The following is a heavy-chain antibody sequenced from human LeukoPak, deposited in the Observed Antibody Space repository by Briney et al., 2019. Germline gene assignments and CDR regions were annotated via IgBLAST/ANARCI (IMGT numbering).Heavy chain of an antibody. J-gene: IGHJ4*02. CDR3: AKLLNMGTTYDS. Sequence: GGSLRLSCAASGFTFSSYWMSWVRQAPGKGLEWVANIKQDGSEKYYVDSVKGRFTISRDNTKNSLYLQMNSLGVEDTAMYYCAKLLNMGTTYDSWGQGTRVTVSS. V-gene: IGHV3-7*01. CDR1: GFTFSSYW. CDR2: IKQDGSEK. D-gene: IGHD1-1*01.